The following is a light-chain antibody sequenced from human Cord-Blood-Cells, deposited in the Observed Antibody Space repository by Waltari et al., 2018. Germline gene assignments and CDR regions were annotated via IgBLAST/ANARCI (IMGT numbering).Light chain of an antibody. CDR2: DAS. CDR3: QQSYSTPYT. Sequence: EIVLTQSPATLSLSPGERATLSCRASQSVSSYLAWYQQKPGQAPRLLIYDASNRATGIPARFSGSGSVTDFTLTISSLQPEDFATYYCQQSYSTPYTFGQGTKLEIK. J-gene: IGKJ2*01. V-gene: IGKV3-11*01. CDR1: QSVSSY.